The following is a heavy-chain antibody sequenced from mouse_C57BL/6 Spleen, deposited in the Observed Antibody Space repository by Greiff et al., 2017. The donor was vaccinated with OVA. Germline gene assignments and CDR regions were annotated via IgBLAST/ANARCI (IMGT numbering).Heavy chain of an antibody. CDR3: ARRSNYLDY. Sequence: QVQLQQPGAELVMPGASVKLSCKASGYTFTSYWMHWVKQRPGQGLEWIGEIDPSDSYTNYNHKFKGKSTLTVDKYSSTAYLQLSSLTSEDSAVYYCARRSNYLDYWGQGTTLTVSS. V-gene: IGHV1-69*01. D-gene: IGHD5-1*01. CDR2: IDPSDSYT. CDR1: GYTFTSYW. J-gene: IGHJ2*01.